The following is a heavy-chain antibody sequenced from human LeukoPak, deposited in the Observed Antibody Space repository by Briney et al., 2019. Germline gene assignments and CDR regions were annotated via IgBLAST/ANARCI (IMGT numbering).Heavy chain of an antibody. CDR1: GGSFSGYY. CDR2: INHSGST. V-gene: IGHV4-34*01. J-gene: IGHJ4*02. CDR3: ARGPPTVYGGNGFYYVFDY. Sequence: PSETLSLTCAVYGGSFSGYYWSWIRQPPGKGLEWIGEINHSGSTNYNPSLKSRATISVDMSRNQFSLKLSSVTAADTAAFYCARGPPTVYGGNGFYYVFDYWGQGTLVTVSS. D-gene: IGHD3-22*01.